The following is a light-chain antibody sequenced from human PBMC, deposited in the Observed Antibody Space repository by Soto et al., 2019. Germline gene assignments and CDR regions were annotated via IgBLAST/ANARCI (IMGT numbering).Light chain of an antibody. CDR3: CSYAGSLRV. J-gene: IGLJ1*01. CDR2: DVS. Sequence: QSALTQPRSVSGSPGQSVTISCTGNSSDVGGYNYVSWYQQHPGKAPKLMIYDVSKRPSGVPDRFSGSKSGNTASLTISGLQAEDEADYYCCSYAGSLRVFGTGTKLTVL. CDR1: SSDVGGYNY. V-gene: IGLV2-11*01.